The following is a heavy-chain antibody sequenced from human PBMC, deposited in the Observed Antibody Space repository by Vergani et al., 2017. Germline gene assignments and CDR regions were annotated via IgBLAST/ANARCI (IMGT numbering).Heavy chain of an antibody. CDR1: GFPFSDFW. D-gene: IGHD6-6*01. CDR3: AKSGFVGAFET. CDR2: IMPDGSAT. V-gene: IGHV3-7*01. J-gene: IGHJ3*02. Sequence: EVLLVESGGGFVQSGESLRLFCTASGFPFSDFWMTWVRQVPGKGLEWVANIMPDGSATMYADSLRGRFSISRDNAKNSLHLHMSSLRVEDTAVYFCAKSGFVGAFETWGQGTMVTVSS.